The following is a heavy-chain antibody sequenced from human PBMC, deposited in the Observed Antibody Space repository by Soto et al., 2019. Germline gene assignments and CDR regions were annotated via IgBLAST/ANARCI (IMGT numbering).Heavy chain of an antibody. D-gene: IGHD6-13*01. CDR2: NYYSGIT. CDR1: GGSISSGGYY. V-gene: IGHV4-31*01. Sequence: QVQLQESGPGLVKPSQTLSLTCTVSGGSISSGGYYWTWIRQHPGKGLEWIGYNYYSGITYYNPSLKIPVPXSXXXSXXPFSLKLSSVTAADTAVYYCASGSNIAGLYYGMDVWGQGTTVTVSS. J-gene: IGHJ6*02. CDR3: ASGSNIAGLYYGMDV.